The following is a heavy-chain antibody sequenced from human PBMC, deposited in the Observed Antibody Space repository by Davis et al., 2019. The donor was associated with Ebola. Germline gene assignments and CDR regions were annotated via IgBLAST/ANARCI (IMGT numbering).Heavy chain of an antibody. CDR3: ARAVQGVAATIPYYFYGMDV. J-gene: IGHJ6*02. V-gene: IGHV3-53*01. Sequence: ESPRTPCAVPGFTVRSNYMSWVRQAPGKGLEWVSVTHSGGSIYYADSVKGRFTISSDNSKNTLYLQMNSLRAEDTALYHFARAVQGVAATIPYYFYGMDVWGQGTTVTVSS. D-gene: IGHD5-12*01. CDR1: GFTVRSNY. CDR2: THSGGSI.